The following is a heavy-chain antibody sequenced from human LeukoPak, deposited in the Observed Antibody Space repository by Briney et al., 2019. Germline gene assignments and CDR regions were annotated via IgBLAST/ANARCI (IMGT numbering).Heavy chain of an antibody. Sequence: SETLSLTCTVSGVSISSYYWSWIRQPPGKGLEWIGYIYYSGSTNYNPSLKSRVTISVDTSKNQFSLKLSSVTAADTAVYYCARGIAAAHWFDPWGQGTLVTVSS. D-gene: IGHD6-13*01. CDR3: ARGIAAAHWFDP. J-gene: IGHJ5*02. CDR2: IYYSGST. V-gene: IGHV4-59*01. CDR1: GVSISSYY.